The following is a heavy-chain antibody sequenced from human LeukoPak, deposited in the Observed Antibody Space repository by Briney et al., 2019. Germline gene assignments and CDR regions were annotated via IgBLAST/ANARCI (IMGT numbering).Heavy chain of an antibody. CDR2: IYTSGST. J-gene: IGHJ4*02. Sequence: SETLSLTCTVSGGSISSGSYYWSWIRQPAGKGLEWIGRIYTSGSTNYNPSLKSRVTISVDTSKNQFSLKLSSVTAADTAVYYCVRGRDGYNFDYFDSWGQGTLVTVSS. CDR1: GGSISSGSYY. D-gene: IGHD5-24*01. V-gene: IGHV4-61*02. CDR3: VRGRDGYNFDYFDS.